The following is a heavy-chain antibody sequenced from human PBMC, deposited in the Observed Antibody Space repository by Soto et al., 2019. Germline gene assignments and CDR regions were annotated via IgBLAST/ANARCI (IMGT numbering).Heavy chain of an antibody. Sequence: EVQLVESEGGLVQPGGSLRLSCAASGFTFSSYWMHWVRQAPGKGLVWVSRINSDGSTTNYADSVNGRFTISRDNAKNTLYLLMNSLRAEDTAVYYCAKDLGRNNWGGWGQGTLVTVSS. V-gene: IGHV3-74*01. CDR3: AKDLGRNNWGG. CDR2: INSDGSTT. J-gene: IGHJ4*02. CDR1: GFTFSSYW. D-gene: IGHD1-1*01.